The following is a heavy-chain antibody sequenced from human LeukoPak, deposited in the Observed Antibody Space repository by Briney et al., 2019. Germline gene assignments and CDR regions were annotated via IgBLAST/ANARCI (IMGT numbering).Heavy chain of an antibody. CDR2: ISSSSSYR. D-gene: IGHD5-18*01. CDR3: TTAGERKYSYGIN. V-gene: IGHV3-21*03. J-gene: IGHJ1*01. Sequence: GGSLRLSCAASGFTFSSYSMNWVRQAPGKGLEWVSSISSSSSYRYYADSVKGRFTISRDNAKNSLYLQMNSLKTEDTAVYYCTTAGERKYSYGINWGQGTLVTVSS. CDR1: GFTFSSYS.